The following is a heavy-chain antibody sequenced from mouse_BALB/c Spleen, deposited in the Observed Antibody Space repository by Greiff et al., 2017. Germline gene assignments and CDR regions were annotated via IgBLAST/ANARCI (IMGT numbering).Heavy chain of an antibody. V-gene: IGHV1-80*01. CDR3: ARSLYGIYAMDY. Sequence: QVHVKQSGAELVRPGSSVKISCKASGYAFSSYWMNWVKQRPGQGLEWIGQIYPGDGDTNYNGKFKGKATLTADKSSSTAYMQLSSLTSEDSAVYFCARSLYGIYAMDYWGQGTSVTVSS. CDR1: GYAFSSYW. J-gene: IGHJ4*01. CDR2: IYPGDGDT. D-gene: IGHD1-2*01.